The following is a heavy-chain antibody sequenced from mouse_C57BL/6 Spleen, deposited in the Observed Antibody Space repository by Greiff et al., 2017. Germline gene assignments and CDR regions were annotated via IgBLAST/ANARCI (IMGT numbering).Heavy chain of an antibody. J-gene: IGHJ1*03. CDR2: IYPRSGNT. D-gene: IGHD1-1*01. CDR1: GYTFTSYG. V-gene: IGHV1-81*01. Sequence: VKLQESGAELARPGASVKLSCKASGYTFTSYGISWVKQRTGQGLEWIGEIYPRSGNTYYNEKFKGKATLTADKSSSTAYMELRSLTSEDSAVYFCARLGGSTSHWYFDVWGTGTTVTVSS. CDR3: ARLGGSTSHWYFDV.